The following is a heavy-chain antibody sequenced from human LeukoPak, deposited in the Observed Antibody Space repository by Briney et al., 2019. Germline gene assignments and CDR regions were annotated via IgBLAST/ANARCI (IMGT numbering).Heavy chain of an antibody. CDR2: IYSGGST. J-gene: IGHJ6*02. Sequence: GGSLRLSCAASGFTVSSNYMSWVRQAPGKGLEWVSVIYSGGSTYYADSVKGRFTISRDNSQNTLYLQMNSLRAEDTAVYYCARDSLPPESSGYYQRNYYYYGMDVWGQGTTVTVSS. CDR3: ARDSLPPESSGYYQRNYYYYGMDV. CDR1: GFTVSSNY. V-gene: IGHV3-66*01. D-gene: IGHD3-22*01.